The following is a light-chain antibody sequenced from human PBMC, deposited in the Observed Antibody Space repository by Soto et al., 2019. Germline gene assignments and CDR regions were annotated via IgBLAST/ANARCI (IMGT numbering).Light chain of an antibody. CDR3: KQALQTTWT. CDR2: LGS. CDR1: QSLLHSNGYNY. Sequence: DRVMTQSPLSLPVTPGEPASISCRSIQSLLHSNGYNYLDWYLQKPGQSPQLLIYLGSNRASGVPGRISGSGSCTDFTLEISRAEAEDVWVYYCKQALQTTWTFGQGTKVEIK. J-gene: IGKJ1*01. V-gene: IGKV2-28*01.